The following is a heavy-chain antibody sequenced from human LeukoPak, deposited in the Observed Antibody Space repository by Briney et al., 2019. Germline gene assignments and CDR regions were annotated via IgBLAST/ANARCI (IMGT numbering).Heavy chain of an antibody. CDR3: ARVGYCSGGSCYPHYYYGMDV. D-gene: IGHD2-15*01. CDR1: GGSFSGYY. J-gene: IGHJ6*02. CDR2: TNHSGST. V-gene: IGHV4-34*01. Sequence: SETLSLNCAVYGGSFSGYYWSWIRQPPGKGLKWIGETNHSGSTNYNPSLKSQVTISVDTSKSQFSLKLSSVTAADTAVYYCARVGYCSGGSCYPHYYYGMDVWGQGTTVAVSS.